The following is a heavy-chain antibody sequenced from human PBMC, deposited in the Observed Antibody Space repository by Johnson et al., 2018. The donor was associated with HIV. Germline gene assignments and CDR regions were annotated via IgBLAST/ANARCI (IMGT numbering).Heavy chain of an antibody. V-gene: IGHV3-23*04. J-gene: IGHJ3*02. D-gene: IGHD3-10*01. CDR2: ISGSGDRT. CDR3: ARDRVWFWELYAFDI. Sequence: VQLVESGGGVGQPGGSLRVSCSASGFTFSNFAMSWVRQAPGKGLEWVSVISGSGDRTSYADFAKGRFTISRDNSKTTLYLQMNSLRAEDTAVYYCARDRVWFWELYAFDIWGQGTMVTVSS. CDR1: GFTFSNFA.